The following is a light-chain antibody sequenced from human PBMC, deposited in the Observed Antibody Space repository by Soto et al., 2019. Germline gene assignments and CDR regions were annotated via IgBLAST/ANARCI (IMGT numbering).Light chain of an antibody. CDR2: EVT. V-gene: IGLV2-8*01. CDR1: SSDVGIYNS. J-gene: IGLJ1*01. CDR3: SSSAGSNRV. Sequence: QSVLTQPPSASGSPGQSVTISCTGTSSDVGIYNSVPWYQQHPGKAPKLIIYEVTKRPSGVPDRFSGSKSGNTASLTVSGLQAEDEADYYCSSSAGSNRVFGTGTKVTVL.